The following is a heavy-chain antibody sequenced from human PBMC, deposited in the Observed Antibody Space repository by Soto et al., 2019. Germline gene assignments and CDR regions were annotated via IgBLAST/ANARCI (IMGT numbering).Heavy chain of an antibody. V-gene: IGHV1-69*12. CDR3: ARDGVDEAAADPYNWFDP. D-gene: IGHD6-13*01. Sequence: QVQLVQSGAEVKKPGSSVKVSCKASGGTFSSYAISWVRQAPGQGLEWMGGIIPIFGTANYAQKFQGRVTITADESTSTAYMELSSLRSEDTAVYYCARDGVDEAAADPYNWFDPWGQGTLVTVSS. CDR1: GGTFSSYA. CDR2: IIPIFGTA. J-gene: IGHJ5*02.